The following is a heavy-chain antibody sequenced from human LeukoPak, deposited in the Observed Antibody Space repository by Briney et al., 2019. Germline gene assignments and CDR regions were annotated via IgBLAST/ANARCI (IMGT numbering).Heavy chain of an antibody. V-gene: IGHV4-34*01. D-gene: IGHD3-22*01. CDR3: ARGRHDITMIVVVMTSVSYYLDV. CDR1: GGSFSGYH. J-gene: IGHJ6*03. Sequence: SETLSLTCAVYGGSFSGYHWTWIRQSPGKGLEWIGDINPSGSTYYNPSLKSRLTISVDTSKNQFSPKLRSVTAADTAVYYCARGRHDITMIVVVMTSVSYYLDVWGKGTTVTVS. CDR2: INPSGST.